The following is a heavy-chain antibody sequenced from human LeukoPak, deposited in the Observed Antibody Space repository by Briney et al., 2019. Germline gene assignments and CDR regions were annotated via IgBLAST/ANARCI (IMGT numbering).Heavy chain of an antibody. CDR3: AREAYYYDTSGYLKYYFDH. CDR2: INQDGSEK. J-gene: IGHJ4*02. V-gene: IGHV3-7*05. D-gene: IGHD3-22*01. CDR1: GFSFSKYW. Sequence: PGGSLRLSCAASGFSFSKYWMSWVRQVPGKGLEWVANINQDGSEKYYVDSVKGRFTISRDNAKNSLYLQMNSLRAEDTAVYYCAREAYYYDTSGYLKYYFDHWGQETLVTVSS.